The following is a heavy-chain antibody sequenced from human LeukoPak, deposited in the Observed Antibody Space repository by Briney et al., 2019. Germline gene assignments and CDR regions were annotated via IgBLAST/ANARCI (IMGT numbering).Heavy chain of an antibody. CDR3: ARNYFDY. V-gene: IGHV3-23*01. CDR1: GFTFNNHA. Sequence: GGPLRLSCAASGFTFNNHAMNWLRQAPGRGLEWISLISARGDATYYADSVKGRFTISRDNAKNSLYLQMNSLTADDTAVYFCARNYFDYWGQGTLVTVSS. CDR2: ISARGDAT. J-gene: IGHJ4*02.